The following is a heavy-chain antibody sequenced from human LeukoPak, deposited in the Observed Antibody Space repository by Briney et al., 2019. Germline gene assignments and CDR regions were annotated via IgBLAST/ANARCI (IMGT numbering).Heavy chain of an antibody. CDR3: ARGGSGSYYMDGAYYYYGMDV. CDR1: GGSFSGYY. CDR2: INHSGST. D-gene: IGHD3-10*01. Sequence: SETLSLTCAVYGGSFSGYYWSWIRQPPGKGLEWIGEINHSGSTNYNPSLKSRATISVDTSKNQFSLKLSSVTAADTAVYYCARGGSGSYYMDGAYYYYGMDVWGQGTTVTVSS. J-gene: IGHJ6*02. V-gene: IGHV4-34*01.